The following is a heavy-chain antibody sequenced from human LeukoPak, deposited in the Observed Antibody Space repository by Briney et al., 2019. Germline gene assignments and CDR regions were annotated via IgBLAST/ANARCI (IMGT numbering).Heavy chain of an antibody. J-gene: IGHJ4*02. CDR1: GGSISSFSSY. CDR3: ARHLRWRTSFSPFDY. Sequence: SETLSLTCSVSGGSISSFSSYWGWIRQPPGQGLEWIASVYYSGRANYSPSLKSRITISVDTSQNQFSLQLSSVTAADTAVYYCARHLRWRTSFSPFDYWGQGTLVTVSS. V-gene: IGHV4-39*01. CDR2: VYYSGRA. D-gene: IGHD3/OR15-3a*01.